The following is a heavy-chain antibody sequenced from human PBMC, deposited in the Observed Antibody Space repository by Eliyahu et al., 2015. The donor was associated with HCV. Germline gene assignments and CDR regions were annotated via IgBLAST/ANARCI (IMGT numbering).Heavy chain of an antibody. Sequence: EVQLVESGGGLVKPGGSLRLSCAASGFXFSXXXMNWVRQAPGKGLGWVSSISSSSSYIYYADSVKGRFTISRDNAKNSLYLQMNSLRAEDTAVYYCAREWRGPMTTVTTDNWFDPWGQGTLVTVSS. J-gene: IGHJ5*02. CDR3: AREWRGPMTTVTTDNWFDP. CDR2: ISSSSSYI. D-gene: IGHD4-17*01. V-gene: IGHV3-21*01. CDR1: GFXFSXXX.